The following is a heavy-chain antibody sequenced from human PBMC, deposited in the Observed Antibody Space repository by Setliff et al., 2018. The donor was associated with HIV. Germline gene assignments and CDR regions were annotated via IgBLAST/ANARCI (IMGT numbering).Heavy chain of an antibody. CDR3: ARDPDGAVADRPLNFDY. D-gene: IGHD6-19*01. CDR1: GFIFSEYE. J-gene: IGHJ4*02. CDR2: ITGRGTTI. V-gene: IGHV3-48*03. Sequence: HPGGSLRLSCAASGFIFSEYEMSWVRQAPGKGLEWISYITGRGTTIEYADSMKGRFTISRDNAKNSLYLQMNSLRAEDTAVYYCARDPDGAVADRPLNFDYWGQGALVTVSS.